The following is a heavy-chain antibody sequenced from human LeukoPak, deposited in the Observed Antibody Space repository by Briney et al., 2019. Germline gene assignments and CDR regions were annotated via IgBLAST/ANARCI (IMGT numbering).Heavy chain of an antibody. Sequence: ASVKVSCKASGYTFTSYDINWVRQATGQGLEWMGWXNPNSGNTGYAQKFQGRVTMTRNTSISTAYMELSSLRSEDTAVYYCARLIXXDYXDSSGPIIDYWGQGTLVTVSS. CDR3: ARLIXXDYXDSSGPIIDY. CDR1: GYTFTSYD. V-gene: IGHV1-8*01. CDR2: XNPNSGNT. J-gene: IGHJ4*02. D-gene: IGHD3-22*01.